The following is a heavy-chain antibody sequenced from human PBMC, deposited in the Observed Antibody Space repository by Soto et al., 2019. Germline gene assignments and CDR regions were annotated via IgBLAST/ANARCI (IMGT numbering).Heavy chain of an antibody. CDR1: GFTFSSYA. CDR2: ISYDGSNK. D-gene: IGHD3-3*01. V-gene: IGHV3-30-3*01. J-gene: IGHJ6*02. CDR3: ARDLTFWSGYLYYYYYGMDV. Sequence: GGSLRLSCAASGFTFSSYAMHWVRQAPGKGLEWVAVISYDGSNKYYADSVKGRFTISRDNSKNTLYLQMNSLRAEDTAVYYCARDLTFWSGYLYYYYYGMDVWGQGTTVTVSS.